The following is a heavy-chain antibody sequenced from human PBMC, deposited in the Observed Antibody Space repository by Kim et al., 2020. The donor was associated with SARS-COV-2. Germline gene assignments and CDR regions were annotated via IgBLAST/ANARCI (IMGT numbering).Heavy chain of an antibody. CDR3: ARSQNYFDY. CDR1: GYIFTNYA. Sequence: ASVKVSCKASGYIFTNYAMHWVRQAPGKGLEWMGWINTNTGNPTYAQGFTGRFVFSLDTSVSTAYLQISSLKAEDTAVYYCARSQNYFDYWGQGTLVTVSS. CDR2: INTNTGNP. J-gene: IGHJ4*02. V-gene: IGHV7-4-1*02.